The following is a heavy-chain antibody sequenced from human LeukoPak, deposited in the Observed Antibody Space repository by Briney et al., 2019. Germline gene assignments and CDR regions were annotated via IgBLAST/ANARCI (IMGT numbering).Heavy chain of an antibody. D-gene: IGHD3-22*01. CDR1: GGSISSGGYS. CDR3: ARAGKHYDSSGYYYPGAFDI. Sequence: PSETLSPTCAVSGGSISSGGYSWSWIRQPPGKGLEWIGYIYHSGSTYYNPSLKSRVTISVDRSKNQFSLKLSSVTAADTAVYYCARAGKHYDSSGYYYPGAFDIWGQGTMVTVSS. V-gene: IGHV4-30-2*01. J-gene: IGHJ3*02. CDR2: IYHSGST.